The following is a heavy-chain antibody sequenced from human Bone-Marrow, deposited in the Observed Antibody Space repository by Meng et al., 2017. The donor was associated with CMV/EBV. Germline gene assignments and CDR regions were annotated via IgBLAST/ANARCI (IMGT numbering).Heavy chain of an antibody. CDR3: ARTGVVVVPAATYYYGMDV. Sequence: GESLKISCKASGYRFTNYWIGWVRQMPGKGLEWMGIIYPDDSDTRYSPSFQGQVTISADKSISTAYLQWSSLKASDTAMYYCARTGVVVVPAATYYYGMDVWGQGTTVTVSS. CDR1: GYRFTNYW. CDR2: IYPDDSDT. D-gene: IGHD2-2*01. J-gene: IGHJ6*02. V-gene: IGHV5-51*01.